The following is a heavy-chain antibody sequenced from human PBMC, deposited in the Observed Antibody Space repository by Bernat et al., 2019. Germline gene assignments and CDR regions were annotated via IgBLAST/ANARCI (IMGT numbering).Heavy chain of an antibody. J-gene: IGHJ1*01. V-gene: IGHV3-48*03. CDR1: GFTFSSYE. CDR3: AREISTSDSEHFQN. Sequence: EVQLVESGGGLVQPGGSLRLSCEASGFTFSSYEMNWFRQAPGKGLEWVSYTSSSGTTIYYADSVKGRFFISRDNAKNSLYLQMNSLRTEDTAVYYCAREISTSDSEHFQNWGQGTLVTVSS. D-gene: IGHD2-2*01. CDR2: TSSSGTTI.